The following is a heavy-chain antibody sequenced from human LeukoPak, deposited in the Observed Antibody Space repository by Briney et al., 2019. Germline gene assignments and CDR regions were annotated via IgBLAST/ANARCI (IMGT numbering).Heavy chain of an antibody. V-gene: IGHV3-30-3*01. D-gene: IGHD3-22*01. CDR1: GFTFSSYA. CDR2: ISYDGSNK. CDR3: ARAAPYDSSGYPSGFDY. Sequence: LPGRSLRLSCAASGFTFSSYAMHWVRQAPGKGLEWVAVISYDGSNKYYADSVKGRFTISRDNSKNTLYLQMNSLRAEDTAVYYCARAAPYDSSGYPSGFDYWGQGTLVTVSS. J-gene: IGHJ4*02.